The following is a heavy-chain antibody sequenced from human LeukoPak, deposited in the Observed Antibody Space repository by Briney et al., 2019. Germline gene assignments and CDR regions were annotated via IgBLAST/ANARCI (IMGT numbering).Heavy chain of an antibody. CDR1: GFTFNSYA. CDR3: ARGNQRSSHYWYFDL. D-gene: IGHD1-14*01. J-gene: IGHJ2*01. CDR2: ISGSGGTT. Sequence: GGSLRLSCAASGFTFNSYAMSWGRQGPGKGLEWVSTISGSGGTTYYADSVKGRFTISRDNSKNTLYLQMNSLRAEDAAVYYCARGNQRSSHYWYFDLWGRGTLVTVSS. V-gene: IGHV3-23*01.